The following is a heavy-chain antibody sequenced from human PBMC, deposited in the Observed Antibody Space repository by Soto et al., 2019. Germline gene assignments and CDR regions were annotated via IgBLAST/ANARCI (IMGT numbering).Heavy chain of an antibody. V-gene: IGHV3-23*01. CDR2: ISGSGGST. CDR3: AKDMYYDYVWGSYKAFDI. CDR1: GFTFSSYA. D-gene: IGHD3-16*01. Sequence: GSLRLSCAASGFTFSSYAITFCRHSAWKRLEWVSAISGSGGSTYYADSVKGRFTISRDNSKNTLYLQMNSLRAEDTAVYYCAKDMYYDYVWGSYKAFDIWGQGTMVTVSS. J-gene: IGHJ3*02.